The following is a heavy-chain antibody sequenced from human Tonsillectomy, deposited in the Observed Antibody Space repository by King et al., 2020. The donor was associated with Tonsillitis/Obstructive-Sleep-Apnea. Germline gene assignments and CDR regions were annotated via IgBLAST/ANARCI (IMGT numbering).Heavy chain of an antibody. J-gene: IGHJ6*03. V-gene: IGHV3-30*01. CDR2: ISYDGSNK. Sequence: VQLVESGGGVVQPGRSLRLSCAASGFTFSISAMHWVRQAPGKGLEWVAVISYDGSNKYYADSVKGRFTISRDNSKNTLYLQMNSLRAEDTAVYYCARAHDFGVVIIFYSYMDVWGKGTTVTVSS. CDR3: ARAHDFGVVIIFYSYMDV. D-gene: IGHD3-3*01. CDR1: GFTFSISA.